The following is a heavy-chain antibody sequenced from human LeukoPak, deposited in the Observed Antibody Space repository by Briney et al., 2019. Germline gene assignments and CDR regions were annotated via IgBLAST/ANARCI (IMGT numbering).Heavy chain of an antibody. D-gene: IGHD3-3*01. J-gene: IGHJ5*02. V-gene: IGHV4-34*01. CDR2: INHSGST. CDR3: ARKPLLDFWSGYRWFDP. CDR1: GGSFSGYY. Sequence: SETLSLTCAVYGGSFSGYYWSWIRQTPGKGLEWIGEINHSGSTNYNPSLKSRVTISVDTSKNQFSLKLSSVTAADTAVYYCARKPLLDFWSGYRWFDPWGQGTLVTVSS.